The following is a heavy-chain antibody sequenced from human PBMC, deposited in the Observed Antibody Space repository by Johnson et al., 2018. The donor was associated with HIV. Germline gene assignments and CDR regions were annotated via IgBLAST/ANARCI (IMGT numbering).Heavy chain of an antibody. D-gene: IGHD6-19*01. CDR1: GFTFSSYW. CDR3: ARADCPYSSGWYRPLDAFDM. CDR2: IKQDGSEN. Sequence: VQLVESGGGVVQPGDSLRLSCVASGFTFSSYWMIWVRQPPGKGLEWVANIKQDGSENYYVDSVKGRFTISRDNAKYSLYLQMNSLRAEDTALYYCARADCPYSSGWYRPLDAFDMWGQGTKVTVSS. J-gene: IGHJ3*02. V-gene: IGHV3-7*05.